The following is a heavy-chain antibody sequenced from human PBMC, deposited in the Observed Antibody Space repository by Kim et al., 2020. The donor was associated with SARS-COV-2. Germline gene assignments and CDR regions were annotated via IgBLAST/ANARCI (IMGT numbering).Heavy chain of an antibody. J-gene: IGHJ4*02. V-gene: IGHV4-39*02. CDR3: ARRSGSGGYYPFDN. Sequence: NPARKSRVTISGGTSKNHFSLKVTSVTAADTAVYYCARRSGSGGYYPFDNWGQGILVTVSS. D-gene: IGHD3-10*01.